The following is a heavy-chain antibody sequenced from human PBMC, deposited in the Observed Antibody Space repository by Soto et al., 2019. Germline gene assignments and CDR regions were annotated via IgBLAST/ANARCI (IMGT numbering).Heavy chain of an antibody. J-gene: IGHJ6*02. CDR2: ISYDGSNK. Sequence: QVQLVESGGGVVQPGRSLRLSCAASGFTFRIYAMHWVRQAPGKGLECVAVISYDGSNKFYRDSVKGRFTISRDNSKXXXXXXXXXXXXXXXXXXYCARGDREDIAVVIGARPGEYGVDVWGQGTTXTVSS. CDR3: ARGDREDIAVVIGARPGEYGVDV. D-gene: IGHD2-15*01. V-gene: IGHV3-30-3*01. CDR1: GFTFRIYA.